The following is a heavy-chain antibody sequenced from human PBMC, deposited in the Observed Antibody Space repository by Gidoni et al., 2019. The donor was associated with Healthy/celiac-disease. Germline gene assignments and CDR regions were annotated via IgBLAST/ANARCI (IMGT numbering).Heavy chain of an antibody. CDR2: IRGSGGST. V-gene: IGHV3-23*01. D-gene: IGHD3-10*01. J-gene: IGHJ5*02. CDR3: AKGFRDMVRAVPHNYWGFDP. Sequence: EVPLLESGGGWVQPGGSLRLSRAASGFTFSSYAMSWVRQAPGKGLEWVSAIRGSGGSTYYADSVKGRFTISRDNSKNTLYLQMNSLRAEDTAVYYCAKGFRDMVRAVPHNYWGFDPWGQGTLVTVSS. CDR1: GFTFSSYA.